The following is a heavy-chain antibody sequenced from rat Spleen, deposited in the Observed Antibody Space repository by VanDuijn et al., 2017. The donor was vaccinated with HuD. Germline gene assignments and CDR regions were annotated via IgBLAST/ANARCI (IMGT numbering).Heavy chain of an antibody. CDR1: GFTFSNYD. CDR2: ISYDGSST. CDR3: TSGSSYMGVMDA. D-gene: IGHD1-2*01. J-gene: IGHJ4*01. V-gene: IGHV5-20*01. Sequence: EVQLVESGGGLVQPGRSMKLSCAASGFTFSNYDMAWVRQAPTKGLEWVASISYDGSSTYYRDSVKGRFTISRDNAKSPLYLQMDSLRSEDTATYYCTSGSSYMGVMDAWGQGASVTVSS.